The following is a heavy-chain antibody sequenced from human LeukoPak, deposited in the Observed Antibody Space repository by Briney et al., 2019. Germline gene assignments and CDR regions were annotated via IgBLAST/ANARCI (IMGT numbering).Heavy chain of an antibody. CDR1: GFTFSSYA. CDR2: ISGSGGGT. V-gene: IGHV3-23*01. J-gene: IGHJ4*02. D-gene: IGHD4-23*01. Sequence: PGGSLRLSCAASGFTFSSYAMSWVRQAPGKGLEWVSAISGSGGGTYYADSVKGRFTISRDNSKNTLYLQMNSLRAEDTAVYYCAKDNSARTSAFLDYWGQGTLVTVSS. CDR3: AKDNSARTSAFLDY.